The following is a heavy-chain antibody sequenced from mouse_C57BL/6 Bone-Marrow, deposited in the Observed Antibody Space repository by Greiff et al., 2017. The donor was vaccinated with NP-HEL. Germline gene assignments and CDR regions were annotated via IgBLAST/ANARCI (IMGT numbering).Heavy chain of an antibody. D-gene: IGHD1-1*01. V-gene: IGHV1-64*01. J-gene: IGHJ2*01. CDR2: IHPNSGST. CDR1: GYTFTSYW. CDR3: ARSRHYYGSSY. Sequence: QVQLKQPGAELVKPGASVKLSCKASGYTFTSYWMHWVKQRPGQGLEWIGMIHPNSGSTNYNEKFKSKATLTVDKSSSTAYMQLSSLTSEDSAVYYCARSRHYYGSSYWGQGTTLTVSS.